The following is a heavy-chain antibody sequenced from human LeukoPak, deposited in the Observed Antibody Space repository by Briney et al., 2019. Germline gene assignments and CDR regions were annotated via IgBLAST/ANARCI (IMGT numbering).Heavy chain of an antibody. V-gene: IGHV1-18*01. D-gene: IGHD6-6*01. CDR3: ARDGAMFNEYSSWFDP. CDR2: ISAYNGNT. CDR1: GYTFTSYG. Sequence: ASVKVSCKASGYTFTSYGISWVRQAPGQGLEWMGWISAYNGNTNYAQKLQGRVTMTTDTSTSTAYMELRSLRSDDTAVYYCARDGAMFNEYSSWFDPWGQGTLVTVSS. J-gene: IGHJ5*02.